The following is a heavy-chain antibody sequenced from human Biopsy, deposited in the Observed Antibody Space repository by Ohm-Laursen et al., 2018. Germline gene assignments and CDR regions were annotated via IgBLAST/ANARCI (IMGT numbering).Heavy chain of an antibody. J-gene: IGHJ6*02. Sequence: ASVKVSCKSSGFTFPSYDISWVRQAPGQGLEWMGRISVYNGNTNYAQKFQGRVTMTTDTSTSTAYMELRSLRSDDTAVFYCARDRACDGDCHWEDYSYYGMDVWGQGTTVTVSS. CDR2: ISVYNGNT. D-gene: IGHD2-21*02. V-gene: IGHV1-18*01. CDR3: ARDRACDGDCHWEDYSYYGMDV. CDR1: GFTFPSYD.